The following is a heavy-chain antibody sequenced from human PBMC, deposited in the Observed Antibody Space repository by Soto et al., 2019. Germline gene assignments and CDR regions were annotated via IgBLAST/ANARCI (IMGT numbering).Heavy chain of an antibody. Sequence: ASVKVSCKASGYTFTSYAMHWVRQAPGQRLEWMGWINAGNGNTEYSQKFQGRVTITRDTSASTAYMEPNSLRSEDTAVYYCARLLGYCSGGGCSLTWGYFQHWGQGTLVTVSS. CDR1: GYTFTSYA. D-gene: IGHD2-15*01. J-gene: IGHJ1*01. CDR2: INAGNGNT. V-gene: IGHV1-3*01. CDR3: ARLLGYCSGGGCSLTWGYFQH.